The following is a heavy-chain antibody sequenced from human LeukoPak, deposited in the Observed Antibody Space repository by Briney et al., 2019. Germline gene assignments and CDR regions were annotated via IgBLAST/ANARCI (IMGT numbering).Heavy chain of an antibody. CDR2: IDANNGDT. CDR1: GYTFRGNY. Sequence: ASVKLSCKASGYTFRGNYIHWLRQAPGQGLERMGCIDANNGDTKSAQKFQGRVTMSRDTYISTAYMDLSSLSPDDADVYYCARDPSSVTLYFFDYWGQGTLVTVSS. J-gene: IGHJ4*02. V-gene: IGHV1-2*02. D-gene: IGHD4-11*01. CDR3: ARDPSSVTLYFFDY.